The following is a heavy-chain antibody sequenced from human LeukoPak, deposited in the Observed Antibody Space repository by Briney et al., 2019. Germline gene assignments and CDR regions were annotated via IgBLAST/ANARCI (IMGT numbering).Heavy chain of an antibody. CDR3: AKAYSSSWYELYAFDI. V-gene: IGHV3-30*18. D-gene: IGHD6-13*01. Sequence: GRSLRLSCAASGSTFSSYGMHWVRQAPGKGLEWVAVISYDGSNKYYADSVKGRFTISRDNSKNTLYLQMNSLRAEDTAVYYCAKAYSSSWYELYAFDIWGQGTMVTVSS. J-gene: IGHJ3*02. CDR2: ISYDGSNK. CDR1: GSTFSSYG.